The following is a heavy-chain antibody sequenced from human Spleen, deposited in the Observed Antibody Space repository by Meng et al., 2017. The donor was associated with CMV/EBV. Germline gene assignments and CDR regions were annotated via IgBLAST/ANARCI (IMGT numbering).Heavy chain of an antibody. Sequence: ASVKVSCKGSGYSFTSYWIGWVRQAPGQGLEWMGWISTYNGNTNYAQKFQGRVTMSTDTSTSTAYMLLGSLKSDDTAVYYCARDRRCTSSTCYSDYWGQGTLVTVSS. J-gene: IGHJ4*02. CDR2: ISTYNGNT. CDR1: GYSFTSYW. D-gene: IGHD2-2*01. CDR3: ARDRRCTSSTCYSDY. V-gene: IGHV1-18*01.